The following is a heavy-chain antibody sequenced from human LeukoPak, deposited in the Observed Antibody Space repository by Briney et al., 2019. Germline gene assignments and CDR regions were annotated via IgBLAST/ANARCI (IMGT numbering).Heavy chain of an antibody. J-gene: IGHJ6*03. D-gene: IGHD3-10*01. CDR3: ARGDYGSGSHYSPNSYHMDV. Sequence: ASVKVSCKASGYTFTGYYMHWVRQAPGQGLEWMGWINPNSGGTNCAQKFQGRVTMTRDTSISTSYMELSRLRSDDTAVYYCARGDYGSGSHYSPNSYHMDVWGKGTTVTVSS. CDR1: GYTFTGYY. V-gene: IGHV1-2*02. CDR2: INPNSGGT.